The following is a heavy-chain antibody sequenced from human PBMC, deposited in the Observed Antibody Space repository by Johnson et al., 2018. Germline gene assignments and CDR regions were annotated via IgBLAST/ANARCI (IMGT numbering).Heavy chain of an antibody. V-gene: IGHV3-9*01. CDR3: ATKGRDYDILTGDYYYGMDV. Sequence: VRLVQSGGGLVQPGRSLRLSCAASGFPFDDYAMHWVRQAPGKGLEWVSGISWNSGSIGYADSVKGRFTISRDNAKNSLYLPMHSLRDEDTAVYYCATKGRDYDILTGDYYYGMDVWGQGTTVTVSS. CDR1: GFPFDDYA. D-gene: IGHD3-9*01. CDR2: ISWNSGSI. J-gene: IGHJ6*02.